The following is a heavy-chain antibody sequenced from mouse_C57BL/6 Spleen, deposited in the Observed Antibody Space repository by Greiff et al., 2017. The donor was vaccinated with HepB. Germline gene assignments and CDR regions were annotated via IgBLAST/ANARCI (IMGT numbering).Heavy chain of an antibody. Sequence: VQGVESGAELVKPGASVKMSCKASGYTFTTYPIEWMKQNHGKSLEWIGNFHPYNDDTKYNEKFKGKATLTVEKSSSTVYLELSRLTSDDSAVYYCARRGHYDEGPGYFDYWGQGTTLTVSS. J-gene: IGHJ2*01. D-gene: IGHD2-4*01. CDR2: FHPYNDDT. CDR3: ARRGHYDEGPGYFDY. V-gene: IGHV1-47*01. CDR1: GYTFTTYP.